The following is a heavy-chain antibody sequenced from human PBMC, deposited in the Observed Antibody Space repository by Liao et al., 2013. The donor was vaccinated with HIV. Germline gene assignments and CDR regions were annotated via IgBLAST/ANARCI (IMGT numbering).Heavy chain of an antibody. Sequence: QVQLQESGPGLVKPSQTLSLTCTVSGGSVSSGTYYWTWIRQPAGKGLEWIGHIYTSGSTNYNPSLNSRVTISLDTSKNQFSLKLSSVTAADTAVYYCARAPPSRRGSSYYFHYWGQEPWSPSPQ. CDR2: IYTSGST. V-gene: IGHV4-61*02. CDR3: ARAPPSRRGSSYYFHY. D-gene: IGHD3-10*01. CDR1: GGSVSSGTYY. J-gene: IGHJ4*01.